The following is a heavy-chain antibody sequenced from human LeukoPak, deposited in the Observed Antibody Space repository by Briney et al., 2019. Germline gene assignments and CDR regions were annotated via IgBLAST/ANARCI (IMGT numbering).Heavy chain of an antibody. CDR3: ARDFYYYIDV. CDR1: GFTFSGYW. CDR2: IKQDGSEK. J-gene: IGHJ6*03. Sequence: PGGSLRLSCTASGFTFSGYWMTWVRQAPGKGLEWVANIKQDGSEKHYVDSVRGRFTISRENAKNSLYLQMNSLRAEDTAVYYCARDFYYYIDVWGKGTTVTV. V-gene: IGHV3-7*01.